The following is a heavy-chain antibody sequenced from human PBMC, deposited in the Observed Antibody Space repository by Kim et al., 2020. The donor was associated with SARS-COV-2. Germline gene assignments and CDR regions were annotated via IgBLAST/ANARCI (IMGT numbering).Heavy chain of an antibody. J-gene: IGHJ4*02. D-gene: IGHD6-13*01. CDR2: NK. Sequence: NKYYADSVKGRFTISRDNSKNTLYLQMNSLRAEDTAVYYCARARIALDYWGQGTLVTVSS. V-gene: IGHV3-30*01. CDR3: ARARIALDY.